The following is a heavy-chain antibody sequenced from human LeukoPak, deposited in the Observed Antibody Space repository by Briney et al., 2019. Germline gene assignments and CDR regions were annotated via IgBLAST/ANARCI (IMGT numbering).Heavy chain of an antibody. CDR3: SREDY. CDR1: GYTFTTDY. V-gene: IGHV1-46*01. J-gene: IGHJ4*02. CDR2: INPSGGST. Sequence: ASVKVSCKASGYTFTTDYMHWVRQAPGQGLEWMGIINPSGGSTSYAQKFQGRVTMTRDTSISTVYMELSRLRSDDTAVYYCSREDYWGQGTLVTVSS.